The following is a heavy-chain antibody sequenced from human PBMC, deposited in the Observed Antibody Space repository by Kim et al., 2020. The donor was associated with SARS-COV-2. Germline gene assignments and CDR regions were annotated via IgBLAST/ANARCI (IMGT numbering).Heavy chain of an antibody. J-gene: IGHJ1*01. Sequence: GGSLRLSCAASGFTFSKAWMSWVRQAPGRGLEWVGQIKSKNDGGTTDYPAIVKGRFTISRDDSKNALFLQMNSLKTEDTAVYYCTTGGLFWGQGTLVTVS. CDR3: TTGGLF. V-gene: IGHV3-15*01. CDR1: GFTFSKAW. D-gene: IGHD5-12*01. CDR2: IKSKNDGGTT.